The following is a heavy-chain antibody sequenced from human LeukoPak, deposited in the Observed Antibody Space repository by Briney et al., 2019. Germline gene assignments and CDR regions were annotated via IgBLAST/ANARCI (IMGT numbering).Heavy chain of an antibody. D-gene: IGHD6-13*01. J-gene: IGHJ3*02. V-gene: IGHV1-18*01. CDR1: GYTFTSYG. Sequence: ASVKVSCKASGYTFTSYGISWVRQAPGQGLEWMGWISAYNDHTNYAQKLQGRVTMTTDTSTSTAYMELRSLRSDDTAVYYCARDYRSSWYLPQYAFDIWGQGTMVTVSS. CDR3: ARDYRSSWYLPQYAFDI. CDR2: ISAYNDHT.